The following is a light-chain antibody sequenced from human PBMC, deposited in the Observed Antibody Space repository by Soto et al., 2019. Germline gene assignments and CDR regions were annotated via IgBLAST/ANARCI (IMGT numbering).Light chain of an antibody. V-gene: IGKV3-20*01. CDR2: DAS. CDR3: HQYGSLPYT. CDR1: QSVSSSY. J-gene: IGKJ2*01. Sequence: EIVLTQSPGTLSLSPGERATLSCRASQSVSSSYLAWYQQKPGQAPRLLIFDASFRTTGIPDRFSGSGSGKYFTLNFGRLEPDEFPVDYTHQYGSLPYTFGLRTRL.